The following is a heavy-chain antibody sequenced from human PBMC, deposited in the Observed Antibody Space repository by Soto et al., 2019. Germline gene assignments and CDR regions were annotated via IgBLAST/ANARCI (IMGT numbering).Heavy chain of an antibody. CDR2: LGGADGGT. CDR3: AKGGVIATFGGVIVPYYFDS. J-gene: IGHJ4*02. D-gene: IGHD3-16*02. Sequence: PGWSLRLSCAASGFTFISYAMSWVRQAPGKGLEWVSTLGGADGGTYYADSVKGRFTISRDNSKDTLYLQMNNLRAEDTALYYCAKGGVIATFGGVIVPYYFDSWGQGTPVTVSS. V-gene: IGHV3-23*01. CDR1: GFTFISYA.